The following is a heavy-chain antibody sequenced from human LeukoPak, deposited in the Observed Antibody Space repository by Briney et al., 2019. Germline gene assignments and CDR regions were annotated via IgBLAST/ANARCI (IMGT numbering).Heavy chain of an antibody. CDR1: GGSISNSNW. D-gene: IGHD3-9*01. J-gene: IGHJ4*02. V-gene: IGHV4/OR15-8*02. CDR3: VTYFVNGGGRGH. CDR2: HNQNP. Sequence: SETLSLTCTVSGGSISNSNWWSWVRQTPGKGLEWIGHNQNPSYNPSLKSRVVISIHTSRNQFSLTLNTVTAADTATYFCVTYFVNGGGRGHWGPGALVTVSS.